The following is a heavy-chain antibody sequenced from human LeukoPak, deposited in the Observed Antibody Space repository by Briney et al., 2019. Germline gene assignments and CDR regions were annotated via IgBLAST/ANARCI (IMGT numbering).Heavy chain of an antibody. CDR3: ARESGYSSSSEG. D-gene: IGHD6-6*01. CDR1: GGTFSSYT. Sequence: SVKVSCKASGGTFSSYTISWVRQAPGQGLEWMGRIIPILGIANYAQKFQGRVTITADKSTSTAYMELSSLRSGDTAVYYCARESGYSSSSEGWGQGTMVTVPS. CDR2: IIPILGIA. V-gene: IGHV1-69*04. J-gene: IGHJ3*01.